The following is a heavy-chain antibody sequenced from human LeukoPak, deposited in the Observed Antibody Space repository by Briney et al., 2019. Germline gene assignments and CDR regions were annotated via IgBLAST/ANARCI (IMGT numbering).Heavy chain of an antibody. CDR2: IWYDGSNK. D-gene: IGHD4-23*01. V-gene: IGHV3-33*01. Sequence: PGRSLRLSCAASGFTFSSYGMHWVRQAPGKGLEWVAVIWYDGSNKYYADSVKGRFTISRDNSKNTLYLQMNSLRAEDTAMYYCARERSTVAPPHPFDYWGQGTLVTVSS. CDR1: GFTFSSYG. CDR3: ARERSTVAPPHPFDY. J-gene: IGHJ4*02.